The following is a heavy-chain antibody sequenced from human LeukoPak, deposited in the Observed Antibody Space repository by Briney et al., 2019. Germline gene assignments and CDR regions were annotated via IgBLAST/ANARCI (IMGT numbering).Heavy chain of an antibody. Sequence: GGSLRLSCAASGFTFNNFAIHWVRQAPGKGLEWVAFIRYDGSNKYYADSVKGRFTISRDNSKNTLYLQMNSLRAEDTAVYYCAKGYYYDSSGYPPFGYWGQGTLVTVSS. CDR2: IRYDGSNK. V-gene: IGHV3-30*02. CDR3: AKGYYYDSSGYPPFGY. CDR1: GFTFNNFA. J-gene: IGHJ4*02. D-gene: IGHD3-22*01.